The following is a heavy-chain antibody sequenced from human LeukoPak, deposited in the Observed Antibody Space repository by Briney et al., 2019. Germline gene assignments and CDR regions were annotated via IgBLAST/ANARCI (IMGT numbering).Heavy chain of an antibody. J-gene: IGHJ4*02. CDR1: GGSISSSSYY. CDR3: ASVIAARRLVSYLGY. V-gene: IGHV4-39*01. D-gene: IGHD6-6*01. Sequence: SETLSLTCTVSGGSISSSSYYWGWIRQPPGKGLEWIGSIYYSGSTYYNPSLKSRVTISVDTSKNQFSLKLSSVTAADTAVYYCASVIAARRLVSYLGYWGQGTLVTVSS. CDR2: IYYSGST.